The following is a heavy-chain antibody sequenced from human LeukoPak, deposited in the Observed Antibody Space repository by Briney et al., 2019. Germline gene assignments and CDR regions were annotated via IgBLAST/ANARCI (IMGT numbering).Heavy chain of an antibody. CDR1: GITLSNYG. Sequence: GGSLRLSCAVSGITLSNYGMIWVRQAPGKGLEWVAGISDSGGRTKYADSVKGRFTISRDNSKNTLYLQMNSLRAEDTAVYFCAKRGVVIRVILVGFHKEAYYFDSWGQGAPVTVSS. V-gene: IGHV3-23*01. CDR2: ISDSGGRT. J-gene: IGHJ4*02. D-gene: IGHD3-22*01. CDR3: AKRGVVIRVILVGFHKEAYYFDS.